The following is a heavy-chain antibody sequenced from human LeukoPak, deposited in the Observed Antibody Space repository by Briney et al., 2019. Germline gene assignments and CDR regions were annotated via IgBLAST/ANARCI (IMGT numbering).Heavy chain of an antibody. D-gene: IGHD3-9*01. CDR1: GVSISSSEW. CDR2: IHRAGRT. CDR3: GKTDIYFNPIDY. Sequence: SETLSLTCAVSGVSISSSEWWIWVRPPPGQGLEWIGEIHRAGRTRYNPSLKSRVTISMDYSKNQFSLKLTSVTAADTAIYYCGKTDIYFNPIDYWGPGSLVTVSS. V-gene: IGHV4-4*02. J-gene: IGHJ4*02.